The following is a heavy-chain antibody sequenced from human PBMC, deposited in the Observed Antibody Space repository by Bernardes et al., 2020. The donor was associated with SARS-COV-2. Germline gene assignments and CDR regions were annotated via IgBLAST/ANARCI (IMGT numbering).Heavy chain of an antibody. CDR3: ADLGSSYGLDV. V-gene: IGHV3-72*01. Sequence: GSLRLSCAASGLTFSDHYMDWARQAPGKGLEWVAHIRNKGRGYTTEYAASVEGRFTISRDDSKNSLYLQMNSLKTEDTAVYYCADLGSSYGLDVWGQGTTVTVSS. CDR1: GLTFSDHY. D-gene: IGHD7-27*01. J-gene: IGHJ6*02. CDR2: IRNKGRGYTT.